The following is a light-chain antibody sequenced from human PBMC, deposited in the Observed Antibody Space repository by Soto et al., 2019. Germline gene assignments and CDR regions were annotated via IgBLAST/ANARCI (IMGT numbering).Light chain of an antibody. CDR3: QQYEAYPLT. CDR2: KAS. J-gene: IGKJ4*01. CDR1: QSISSW. V-gene: IGKV1-5*03. Sequence: DIQLTQSPSTLSASVGDRVTITCRASQSISSWLAWYQQKPGKAPKLPVYKASSLESGVPSRFSGSGSGTEFTLTISTLQPDDFATYYCQQYEAYPLTFGGGTKVEI.